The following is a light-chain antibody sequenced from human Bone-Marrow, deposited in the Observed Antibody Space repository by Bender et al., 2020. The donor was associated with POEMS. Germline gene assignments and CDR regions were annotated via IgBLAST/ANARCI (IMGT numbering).Light chain of an antibody. V-gene: IGLV3-21*02. J-gene: IGLJ3*02. CDR1: NIGRKN. CDR2: DDS. CDR3: VAWDASLNGWV. Sequence: SFVLTQPPSVSVAPGQTARIACGSDNIGRKNVHWSQQRPGQAPVLVVFDDSARPSGVPDRFSGSKSGTSASLAITGLQSDDEAIYFCVAWDASLNGWVFGGGTKLTVL.